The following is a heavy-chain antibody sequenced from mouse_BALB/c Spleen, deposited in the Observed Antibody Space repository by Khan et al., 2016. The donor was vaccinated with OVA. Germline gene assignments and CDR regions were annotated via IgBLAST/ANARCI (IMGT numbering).Heavy chain of an antibody. Sequence: QIQLVQSGPELKKPGATVKISCKASGYTFTNYGVNWVKQAPEKGLKWMGWINTNTGETKYGDDFKGRFAFSLETSASTAYLQINSLKNEDMAKYSCARSRGFLLYGWYFDVWGAGTTVTVSS. CDR1: GYTFTNYG. CDR2: INTNTGET. J-gene: IGHJ1*01. CDR3: ARSRGFLLYGWYFDV. D-gene: IGHD1-1*01. V-gene: IGHV9-1*02.